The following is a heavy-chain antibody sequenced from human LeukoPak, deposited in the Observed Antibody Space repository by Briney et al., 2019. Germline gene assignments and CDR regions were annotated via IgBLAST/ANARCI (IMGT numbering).Heavy chain of an antibody. D-gene: IGHD3-3*01. V-gene: IGHV1-46*01. CDR1: GYTFSSYH. CDR2: INPSGGST. CDR3: ARDPTVITSSRITIFGAPKSPHNWFDP. J-gene: IGHJ5*02. Sequence: ASVKVSCKASGYTFSSYHMHWVRQAPGQGLEWMGIINPSGGSTSYAQKFQGRVTMTRDTSTSTVYMELSSLRSEDTAVYYCARDPTVITSSRITIFGAPKSPHNWFDPWGQGTLVTVSS.